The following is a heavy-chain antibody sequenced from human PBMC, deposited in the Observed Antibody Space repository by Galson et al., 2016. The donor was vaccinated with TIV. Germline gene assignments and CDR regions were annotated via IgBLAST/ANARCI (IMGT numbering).Heavy chain of an antibody. Sequence: SVKVSCKASGGTLSDFVFSWVRQAPGQRLEWMGWINAGNGNTKYSQKFQGRVTITRDTSASTAYMELSSLRSEDTAVYYCARDPGYFVYWGQGTLVTVSS. V-gene: IGHV1-3*01. D-gene: IGHD1-1*01. CDR3: ARDPGYFVY. J-gene: IGHJ4*02. CDR1: GGTLSDFV. CDR2: INAGNGNT.